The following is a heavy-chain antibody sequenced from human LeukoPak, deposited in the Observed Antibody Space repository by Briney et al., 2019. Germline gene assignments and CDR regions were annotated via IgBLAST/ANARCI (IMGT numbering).Heavy chain of an antibody. D-gene: IGHD3-16*01. J-gene: IGHJ4*02. CDR3: ARRGGSRYFDY. CDR1: SYSISSGYY. Sequence: ASETLSLTCAVSSYSISSGYYWGWLRPPPGKGLEWVGSIYHSRSTYYNPSLKSRVTILVDTSKNQFSLKLSSVTAADTAVYYCARRGGSRYFDYWGQGTLVTVSS. CDR2: IYHSRST. V-gene: IGHV4-38-2*01.